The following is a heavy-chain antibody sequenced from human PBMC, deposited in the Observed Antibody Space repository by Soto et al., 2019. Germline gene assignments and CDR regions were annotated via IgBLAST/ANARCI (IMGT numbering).Heavy chain of an antibody. Sequence: SETLSLTCTVSGGSMIAYYWNWMRQPPGKGLQWIGYTYYSGSTTYNPSLKSRVTISVDSSKNQFSLKLDSVTPADTAVYYCARVRGTAGKRYFDYWGPGTLATVSS. CDR1: GGSMIAYY. D-gene: IGHD6-13*01. V-gene: IGHV4-59*01. J-gene: IGHJ4*02. CDR3: ARVRGTAGKRYFDY. CDR2: TYYSGST.